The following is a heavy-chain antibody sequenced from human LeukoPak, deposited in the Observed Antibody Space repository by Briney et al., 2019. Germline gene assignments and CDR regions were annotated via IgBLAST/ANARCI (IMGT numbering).Heavy chain of an antibody. D-gene: IGHD3-9*01. Sequence: PSETLSLTCAVYGGSFSGYYWSWIRQPPGKGLEWIGEINHSGSTNYNPSLKSRVTISVDTSKNQFSLKLSSVTAADTAVYYCARAYYDILTGYYNVADYWGQGTLVTVSS. J-gene: IGHJ4*02. CDR3: ARAYYDILTGYYNVADY. CDR2: INHSGST. CDR1: GGSFSGYY. V-gene: IGHV4-34*09.